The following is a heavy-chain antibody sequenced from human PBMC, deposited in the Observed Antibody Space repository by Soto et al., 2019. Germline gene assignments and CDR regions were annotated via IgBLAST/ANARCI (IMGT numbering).Heavy chain of an antibody. Sequence: VQLVQSGAEVKKPGSSVKVSCKASGGTLSGYAITWVRQAPGHGLEWIGGSIPIFGTPTYAPQFQGRVTIAADESTSTTYMELSGLRSEDTAVYYCERGDSPYYYDSSGYYNDFWGPGTLVTVSS. V-gene: IGHV1-69*01. CDR2: SIPIFGTP. CDR1: GGTLSGYA. CDR3: ERGDSPYYYDSSGYYNDF. J-gene: IGHJ4*02. D-gene: IGHD3-22*01.